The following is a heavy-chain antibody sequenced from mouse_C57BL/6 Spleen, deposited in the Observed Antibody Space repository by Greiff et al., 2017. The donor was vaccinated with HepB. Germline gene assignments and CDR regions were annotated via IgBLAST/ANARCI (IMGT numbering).Heavy chain of an antibody. D-gene: IGHD1-1*01. CDR2: INYDGSST. V-gene: IGHV5-16*01. CDR3: ARGRNYYGSSEGFAY. J-gene: IGHJ3*01. Sequence: EVQLVESEGGLVQPGSSMKLSCTASGFTFSDYYMAWVRQVPEKGLEWVANINYDGSSTYYLDSLKSRFIISRDNAKNILYLQMSSLKSEDTATYYCARGRNYYGSSEGFAYWGQGTLVTVSA. CDR1: GFTFSDYY.